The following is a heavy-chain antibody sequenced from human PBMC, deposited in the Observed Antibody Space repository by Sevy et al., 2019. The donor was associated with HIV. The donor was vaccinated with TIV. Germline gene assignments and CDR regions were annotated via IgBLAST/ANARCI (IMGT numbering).Heavy chain of an antibody. CDR2: INTNTGNP. J-gene: IGHJ3*02. Sequence: ASVKVSCKASGYTFTNYAMNWVRQAPGQGLQWMGWINTNTGNPTYAQAFTGRLVFSLDTSVSTSYLQISSLMAGDTAVYYCTRGFIGYNSGDAFDIWGQGTMVTVSS. CDR3: TRGFIGYNSGDAFDI. V-gene: IGHV7-4-1*02. D-gene: IGHD5-12*01. CDR1: GYTFTNYA.